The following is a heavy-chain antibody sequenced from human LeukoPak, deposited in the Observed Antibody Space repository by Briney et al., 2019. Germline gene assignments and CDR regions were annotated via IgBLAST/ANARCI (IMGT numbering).Heavy chain of an antibody. Sequence: PGGSLRLSCAASGFTFSSYAMSWVRQAPGKGLEWVSAISGSGGSTYYADSVKGRFTISRDNAKNTLYLQMNSLRAEDTAVYYCARSPFDYGDYYFDYWGQGTLVTVSS. V-gene: IGHV3-23*01. CDR1: GFTFSSYA. J-gene: IGHJ4*02. D-gene: IGHD4-17*01. CDR3: ARSPFDYGDYYFDY. CDR2: ISGSGGST.